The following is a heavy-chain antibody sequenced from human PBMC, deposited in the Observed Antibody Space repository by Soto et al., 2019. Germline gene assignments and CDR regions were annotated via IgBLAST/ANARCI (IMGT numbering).Heavy chain of an antibody. CDR3: ARAYMGIGYCISTSCYAFDI. D-gene: IGHD2-2*01. Sequence: GGSLRLSCAASGFTFSSYSMNWVRQAPGKGLEWVSYISSSSSTIYYADSVKGRFTISRDNAKNSLYLQMNSLRDEDTAVYYCARAYMGIGYCISTSCYAFDIWGQGTMVTVS. V-gene: IGHV3-48*02. CDR1: GFTFSSYS. CDR2: ISSSSSTI. J-gene: IGHJ3*02.